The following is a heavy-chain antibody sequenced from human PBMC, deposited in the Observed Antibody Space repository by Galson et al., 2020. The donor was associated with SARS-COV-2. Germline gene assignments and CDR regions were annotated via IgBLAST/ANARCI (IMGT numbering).Heavy chain of an antibody. J-gene: IGHJ4*02. V-gene: IGHV3-33*01. CDR3: ARETYYYESSGYWGYFYY. CDR2: IWYDGSNK. Sequence: QLGESLKISCAASGFTFSSYGMHWVRQAPGKGLEWVAVIWYDGSNKYYADSVKGRFTISRDNSKNTLYLQMNSLRAEDTAVYYCARETYYYESSGYWGYFYYWGQGTLVTVSS. D-gene: IGHD3-22*01. CDR1: GFTFSSYG.